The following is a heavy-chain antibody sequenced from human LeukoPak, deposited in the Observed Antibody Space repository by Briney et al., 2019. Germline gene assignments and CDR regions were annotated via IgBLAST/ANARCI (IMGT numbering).Heavy chain of an antibody. V-gene: IGHV3-33*01. CDR2: IWYDGSNK. J-gene: IGHJ6*02. CDR3: ARSAYSSGWYRSHYYYYGMDV. D-gene: IGHD6-19*01. Sequence: GGSLRLSCAASGFTFSSYGMHWVRQAPGKGLEWVAVIWYDGSNKYYADSVKGRFTISRDNSKNTLYLQMNSLRAEDTAVYYCARSAYSSGWYRSHYYYYGMDVWGQGTTVTVSS. CDR1: GFTFSSYG.